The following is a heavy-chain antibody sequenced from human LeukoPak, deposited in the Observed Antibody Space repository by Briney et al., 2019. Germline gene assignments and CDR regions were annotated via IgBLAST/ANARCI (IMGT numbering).Heavy chain of an antibody. J-gene: IGHJ6*03. D-gene: IGHD6-19*01. CDR3: ARVVIKQWLVRAFDYYYMDV. CDR1: GGTFSSYA. V-gene: IGHV1-69*13. CDR2: IIPIFGTA. Sequence: SVKVSCKASGGTFSSYAISWVRQAPGQGLEWMGGIIPIFGTANYAQKFQGRVTITADESTSTAYMELSSLRSEDTAVYYCARVVIKQWLVRAFDYYYMDVWGKGTTVTVSS.